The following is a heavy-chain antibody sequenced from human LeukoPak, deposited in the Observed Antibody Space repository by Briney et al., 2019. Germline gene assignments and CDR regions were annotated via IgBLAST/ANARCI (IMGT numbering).Heavy chain of an antibody. CDR1: GGSISSYY. CDR3: ARYLFIAVAGLFDY. J-gene: IGHJ4*02. D-gene: IGHD6-19*01. V-gene: IGHV4-59*12. CDR2: IYYSGST. Sequence: SETLSLTCTVSGGSISSYYWSWIRQPPGKGLEWIGYIYYSGSTNYNPSLKSRVTISVDTSKNQFSLKLSSVTAADTAVYYCARYLFIAVAGLFDYWGQGTLVTVSS.